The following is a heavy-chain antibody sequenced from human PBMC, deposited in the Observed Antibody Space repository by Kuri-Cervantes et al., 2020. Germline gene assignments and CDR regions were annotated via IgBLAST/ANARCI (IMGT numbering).Heavy chain of an antibody. CDR3: ARGHYGSGSYYNAPGY. J-gene: IGHJ4*02. Sequence: ASVKVSCKASGYTFTGYYMHWVRQAPGQGLEWMGWINPNSGGTNYAQKFQGRVTMTRDTSISTAYMELSRLRSDDTAVYYCARGHYGSGSYYNAPGYWGQGTLVTVSS. CDR1: GYTFTGYY. D-gene: IGHD3-10*01. CDR2: INPNSGGT. V-gene: IGHV1-2*02.